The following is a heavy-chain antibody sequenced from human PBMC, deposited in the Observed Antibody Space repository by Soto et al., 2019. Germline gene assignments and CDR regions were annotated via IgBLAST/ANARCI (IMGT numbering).Heavy chain of an antibody. D-gene: IGHD1-26*01. CDR2: ISSSGSYT. Sequence: QVQLVQSGGGLVKPGGSLRLSCAASGFKFSDYHMSWIRQAQGKGLEWISYISSSGSYTTYTDSVKGRFTISRDNFKSSLYLQMSSLRAEDTAVYYCAKGKISTTTYTSFDSWGQGTLVTVSS. CDR1: GFKFSDYH. J-gene: IGHJ5*01. CDR3: AKGKISTTTYTSFDS. V-gene: IGHV3-11*05.